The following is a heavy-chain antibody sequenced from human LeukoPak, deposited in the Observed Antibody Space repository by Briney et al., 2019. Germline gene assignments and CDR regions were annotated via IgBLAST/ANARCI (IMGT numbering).Heavy chain of an antibody. Sequence: GGSLRLSCAASGFTFNNYWMHWVRQAPGKALVWVSRINNDGSSTIYAGSVKGRFTISRDNAKNTLYLQMNTLRAEDTAVYYCARVVGPAHLDSWGQGTLVTVSS. CDR1: GFTFNNYW. D-gene: IGHD2-15*01. CDR2: INNDGSST. J-gene: IGHJ4*02. V-gene: IGHV3-74*01. CDR3: ARVVGPAHLDS.